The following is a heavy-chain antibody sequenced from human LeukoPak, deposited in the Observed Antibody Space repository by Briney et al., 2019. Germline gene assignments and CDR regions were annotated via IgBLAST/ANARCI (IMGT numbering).Heavy chain of an antibody. V-gene: IGHV1-24*01. CDR1: GYTLTELS. CDR2: FDPEDGET. CDR3: ATDSAMTTVTPLGSFRSYYYYYYGMDV. Sequence: ASVKVSCKVSGYTLTELSMHWVRQAPGKGLEWMGGFDPEDGETIYAQKFQGRVTMTEDTSTDTAYMELSSLRSEDTAVYYCATDSAMTTVTPLGSFRSYYYYYYGMDVWGQGTTVTVSS. J-gene: IGHJ6*02. D-gene: IGHD4-11*01.